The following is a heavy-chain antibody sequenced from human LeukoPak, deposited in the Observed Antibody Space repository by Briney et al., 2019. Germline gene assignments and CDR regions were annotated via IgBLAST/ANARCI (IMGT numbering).Heavy chain of an antibody. J-gene: IGHJ4*02. CDR1: GLTFSRYW. Sequence: GGSLRLSCAASGLTFSRYWMSWVRQAPGKGLEWVANIKQDGSEKYYVDSVKGRFTISRDNAKNSLYLQMNSLRAEDTAVYYCARDKGKLNNWGQGTLVTVSS. D-gene: IGHD2/OR15-2a*01. V-gene: IGHV3-7*01. CDR2: IKQDGSEK. CDR3: ARDKGKLNN.